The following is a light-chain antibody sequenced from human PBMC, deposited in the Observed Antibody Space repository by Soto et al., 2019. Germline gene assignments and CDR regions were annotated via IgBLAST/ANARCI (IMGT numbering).Light chain of an antibody. CDR1: QSVSSSY. CDR2: GAS. CDR3: QHYGSLIT. V-gene: IGKV3-20*01. Sequence: IVWTQSPGTPSLSPGERATLSCRASQSVSSSYLAWYQQKPGQAPRLLIYGASSRATGIPDRFSGSGSGTDFTLTIRRLEPEDFAVYYCQHYGSLITFGQGTRLEIK. J-gene: IGKJ5*01.